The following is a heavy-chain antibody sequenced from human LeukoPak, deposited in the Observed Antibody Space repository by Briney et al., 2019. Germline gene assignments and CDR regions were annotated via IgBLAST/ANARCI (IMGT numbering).Heavy chain of an antibody. CDR2: IWYDGSNK. V-gene: IGHV3-33*01. CDR3: ARDIGLRKAAPPGWFDP. Sequence: GGSLRLSCAASGFTFSSHGMHWVRQSPGKGLEWVAVIWYDGSNKYYADSVKGRFTISRDNFKNTLYLQMDSLRVEDTAVYYCARDIGLRKAAPPGWFDPWGQGALVTVSS. D-gene: IGHD6-6*01. J-gene: IGHJ5*02. CDR1: GFTFSSHG.